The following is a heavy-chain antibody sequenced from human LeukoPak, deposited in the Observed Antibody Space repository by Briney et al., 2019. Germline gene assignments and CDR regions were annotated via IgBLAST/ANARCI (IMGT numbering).Heavy chain of an antibody. V-gene: IGHV3-23*01. Sequence: GESLRLSCAASGFTFNNYAMTWVRQAPGKGLEWVSGISGSGGSTYYADSVRGRFTISRDNSKNTLYLQMNSLRAEDTAIYYCARTGVGGGYRFDYWGQGTLVTVSS. D-gene: IGHD1-26*01. CDR3: ARTGVGGGYRFDY. J-gene: IGHJ4*02. CDR1: GFTFNNYA. CDR2: ISGSGGST.